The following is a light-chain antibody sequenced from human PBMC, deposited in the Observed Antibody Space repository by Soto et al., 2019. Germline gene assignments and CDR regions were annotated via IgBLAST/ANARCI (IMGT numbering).Light chain of an antibody. Sequence: EIVMAQSPATLSVSPGETAILSCRASQNIGSNLAWYQQRPGQAPRLLIYGASYRATGIPARFSGSGSGTEFNLTISSLQSEDFAVYYCQQYNNWPPWTFGQGTKVDIK. CDR2: GAS. CDR1: QNIGSN. J-gene: IGKJ1*01. V-gene: IGKV3D-15*01. CDR3: QQYNNWPPWT.